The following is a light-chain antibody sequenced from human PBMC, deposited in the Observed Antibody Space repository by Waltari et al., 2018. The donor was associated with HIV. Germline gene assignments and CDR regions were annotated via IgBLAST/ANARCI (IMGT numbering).Light chain of an antibody. CDR3: VLYMGGGIWV. CDR1: SGSVSTSYY. Sequence: QTVVTQEPSSSVSSGGTVTLTCGLNSGSVSTSYYPSWYQQTPGQTPRTLIYSTNTRSSGVPDRFSGSILGNKAALTITGAQADDESDYYCVLYMGGGIWVFGGGTKVTVL. CDR2: STN. J-gene: IGLJ3*02. V-gene: IGLV8-61*01.